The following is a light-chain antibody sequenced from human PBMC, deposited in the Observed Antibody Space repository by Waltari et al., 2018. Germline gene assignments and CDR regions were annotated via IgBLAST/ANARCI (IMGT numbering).Light chain of an antibody. V-gene: IGKV4-1*01. CDR1: QSLLYTSNNKNY. CDR3: LQYLHTPRT. CDR2: WAS. J-gene: IGKJ1*01. Sequence: DVVMIQSPDSLAVSLGERATINCKSSQSLLYTSNNKNYLAWYQQKPGQPPKILIYWASIRESGVPDRFSGSGSGTDFTLTISGLQAEDVASYFCLQYLHTPRTFGQGTKVEIK.